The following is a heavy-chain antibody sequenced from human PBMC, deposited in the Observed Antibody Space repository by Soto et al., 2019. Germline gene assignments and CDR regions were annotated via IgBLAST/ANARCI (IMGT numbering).Heavy chain of an antibody. J-gene: IGHJ4*02. CDR1: GGSMSSPNW. CDR3: ATGSPYYYGSGGMWDS. CDR2: IHHSGAS. D-gene: IGHD3-10*01. V-gene: IGHV4-4*02. Sequence: QVRLQESGPGLVKPSGTLSLTCLVSGGSMSSPNWWTWVRQAPVKGLEWIAEIHHSGASNYSPSLKSRAVILIDKSNNQFSLQLTSVTAADTAVYYCATGSPYYYGSGGMWDSWGRGALVTVSS.